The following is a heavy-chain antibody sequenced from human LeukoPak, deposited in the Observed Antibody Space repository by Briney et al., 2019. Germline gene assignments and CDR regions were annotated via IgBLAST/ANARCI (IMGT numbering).Heavy chain of an antibody. D-gene: IGHD4-17*01. CDR3: ARGPSVTSIGGP. CDR1: GGSMSTYY. Sequence: SETLSLTCTVSGGSMSTYYWTWIRQPPEKGLEWIGYTYYGGSTKFNPSLKSRVAISVDTSKKQFSLNLTSVTAADTAVYYCARGPSVTSIGGPWGQGTLVTVSA. V-gene: IGHV4-59*01. CDR2: TYYGGST. J-gene: IGHJ5*02.